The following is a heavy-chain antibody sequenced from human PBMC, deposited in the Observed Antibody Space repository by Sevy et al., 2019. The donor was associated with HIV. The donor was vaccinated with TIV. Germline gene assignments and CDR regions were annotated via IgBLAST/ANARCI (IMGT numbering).Heavy chain of an antibody. V-gene: IGHV5-51*01. Sequence: GESLKISCKGSGYNFSGYWVGWVRQMPGKGLEWMGIIYPTDSHIIYSPSLQGQVTISVAKSITTAYLQWRSLKTSDTAMYYCARSSFYYDNSGFCPFDFWGQGTLVTVSS. CDR2: IYPTDSHI. CDR1: GYNFSGYW. J-gene: IGHJ4*02. D-gene: IGHD3-22*01. CDR3: ARSSFYYDNSGFCPFDF.